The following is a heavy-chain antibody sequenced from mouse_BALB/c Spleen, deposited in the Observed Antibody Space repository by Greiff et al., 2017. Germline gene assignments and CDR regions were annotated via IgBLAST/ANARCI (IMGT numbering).Heavy chain of an antibody. D-gene: IGHD2-14*01. Sequence: EVKLVESGGGLVKPGGSLKLSCAASGFTFSSYAMSWVRQTPEKRLEWVASISSGGSTYYPDSVKGRFTISRDNARNILYLQMSSLRSEDTAMYYCARGGYYRYAMDYWGQGTSVTVSS. J-gene: IGHJ4*01. CDR1: GFTFSSYA. CDR2: ISSGGST. V-gene: IGHV5-6-5*01. CDR3: ARGGYYRYAMDY.